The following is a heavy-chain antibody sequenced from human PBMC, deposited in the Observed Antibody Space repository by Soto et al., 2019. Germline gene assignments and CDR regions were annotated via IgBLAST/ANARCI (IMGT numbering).Heavy chain of an antibody. V-gene: IGHV3-53*01. CDR2: IYGGGTT. CDR3: VQTTGWPGFDF. J-gene: IGHJ4*02. Sequence: EVQLVESGGGLIQPGGSLRLSCAASGFTVSSKYMTWVRQAPGKGLEWVSVIYGGGTTYYADSVKGRFTISRDNSKNTLYLQMNGLRAADTAVYYCVQTTGWPGFDFWGQGTLVTVSS. D-gene: IGHD6-19*01. CDR1: GFTVSSKY.